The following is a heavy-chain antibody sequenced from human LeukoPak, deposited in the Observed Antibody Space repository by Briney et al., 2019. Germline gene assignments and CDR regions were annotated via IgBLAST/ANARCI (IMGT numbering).Heavy chain of an antibody. V-gene: IGHV4-34*01. J-gene: IGHJ3*02. D-gene: IGHD5-18*01. CDR3: AREADTAMVSAFDI. CDR2: INHSGST. Sequence: SETLSLTCAVYGGSFSGYYWSWIRQPPGKGLEWIGEINHSGSTNYNPSPKSRVTISVDTSKNQFSLKLSSVTAADTAVYYCAREADTAMVSAFDIWGQGTMVTVSS. CDR1: GGSFSGYY.